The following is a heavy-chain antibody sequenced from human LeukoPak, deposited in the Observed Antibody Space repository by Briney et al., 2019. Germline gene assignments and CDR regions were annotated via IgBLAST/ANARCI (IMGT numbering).Heavy chain of an antibody. CDR2: IKSRPDGGTT. V-gene: IGHV3-15*01. D-gene: IGHD5/OR15-5a*01. J-gene: IGHJ4*02. CDR3: ITVYDSVAN. Sequence: KTGGSLRLSCAASGFTFTNAWMDWVRQAPGKGLEWVGRIKSRPDGGTTDFAAPVKGRFTISRDDSKNTLYLHMNSLKTEDTAVYYCITVYDSVANWGRGTLVTAS. CDR1: GFTFTNAW.